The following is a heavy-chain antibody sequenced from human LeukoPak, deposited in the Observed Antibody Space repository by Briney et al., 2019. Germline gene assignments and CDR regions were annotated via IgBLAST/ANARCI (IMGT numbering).Heavy chain of an antibody. CDR2: IYHSGST. Sequence: SETLSLTCAVSGGSISSGGYSWSWIRQPPGKGLEWIGYIYHSGSTYYNPSLKSRVTISVDRSKNQFSLKLSSVTAADTAVYYCARAGTILGAYDFWSGYYDYGGQGTLATVS. V-gene: IGHV4-30-2*01. CDR3: ARAGTILGAYDFWSGYYDY. J-gene: IGHJ4*02. CDR1: GGSISSGGYS. D-gene: IGHD3-3*01.